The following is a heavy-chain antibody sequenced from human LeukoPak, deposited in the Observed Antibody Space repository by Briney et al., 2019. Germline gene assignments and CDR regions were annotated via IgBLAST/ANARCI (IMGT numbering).Heavy chain of an antibody. CDR2: ISSSSSYI. CDR3: ARDEADTALFDI. D-gene: IGHD5-18*01. J-gene: IGHJ3*02. CDR1: GFTFSSYS. Sequence: GSLRLSCAASGFTFSSYSMNWVRQAPGKGLGWVSSISSSSSYIYYADSVEGRFTISRDNAKNSLYLQMNSLRAEDTAVYYCARDEADTALFDIWGQGTMVTVSS. V-gene: IGHV3-21*01.